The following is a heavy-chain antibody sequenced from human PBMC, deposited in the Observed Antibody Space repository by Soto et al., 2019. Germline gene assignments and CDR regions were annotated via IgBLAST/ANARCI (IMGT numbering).Heavy chain of an antibody. Sequence: PSETLSLTCTVSGGSISSGYYYWSWIRQPPGTGLEWIGYIYYSGSNYYTQSLKSRVTISVDTSKNQFSLKLSSVTAADPAVYYCARVQNYYDSSGYSTPFDYWGQGTMVTVSS. D-gene: IGHD3-22*01. J-gene: IGHJ4*02. V-gene: IGHV4-30-4*01. CDR3: ARVQNYYDSSGYSTPFDY. CDR1: GGSISSGYYY. CDR2: IYYSGSN.